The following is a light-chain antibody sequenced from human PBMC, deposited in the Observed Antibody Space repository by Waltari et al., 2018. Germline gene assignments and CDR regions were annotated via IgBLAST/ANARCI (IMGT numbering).Light chain of an antibody. CDR2: GAS. J-gene: IGKJ2*01. CDR1: QSVTSSY. V-gene: IGKV3-20*01. Sequence: LTRSPRSLSLCPGVNPALPCMSSQSVTSSYIAWYQQKPGQAPRLLIYGASSGATGVPGRFSGSGCGIDFSLTISTLEPEDFAVYYCQQYDSSRATYTFGEGTKLEIK. CDR3: QQYDSSRATYT.